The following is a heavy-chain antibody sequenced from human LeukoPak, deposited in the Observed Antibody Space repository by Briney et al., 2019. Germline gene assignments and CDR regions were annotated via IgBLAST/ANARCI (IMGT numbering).Heavy chain of an antibody. CDR1: GLIFSTYA. CDR3: AKDSRRFDI. J-gene: IGHJ3*02. CDR2: ISGSGGTI. V-gene: IGHV3-23*01. Sequence: GGSLRLSCAGSGLIFSTYAMSWVRQAPGKGLEWVSVISGSGGTIYNADSVKGRFTISRDNSKNTLYLQMNSLRAEDTAVYYCAKDSRRFDIWGQGTMVTVSS.